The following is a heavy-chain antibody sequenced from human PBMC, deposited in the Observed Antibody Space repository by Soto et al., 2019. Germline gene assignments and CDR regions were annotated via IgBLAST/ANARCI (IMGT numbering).Heavy chain of an antibody. D-gene: IGHD3-9*01. CDR3: ARDRPQVLRYFGPRDAFDI. CDR2: ISAYNGNT. Sequence: GASVKVSCKASGYTFTSYGISWVRHAPGQGLEWMGWISAYNGNTNYAQKLQGRVTMTTDTSTSTAYMELRSLRSDDTAVYYCARDRPQVLRYFGPRDAFDIWGQGTMVTVSS. J-gene: IGHJ3*02. CDR1: GYTFTSYG. V-gene: IGHV1-18*01.